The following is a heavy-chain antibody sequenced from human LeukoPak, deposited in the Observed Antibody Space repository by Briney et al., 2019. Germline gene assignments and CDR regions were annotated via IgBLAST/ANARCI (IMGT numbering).Heavy chain of an antibody. Sequence: PSETLSLTCTVSGGSISSYYWSWIRQPPGKGLEWIGYIYNSGSTNYNPSLKSRVTISVYTSKNQFSLKLSSVPAADTAVYYCARVDVRYYGSGSPEPLFDYWGQGTLVTVSS. CDR1: GGSISSYY. V-gene: IGHV4-59*01. CDR2: IYNSGST. D-gene: IGHD3-10*01. J-gene: IGHJ4*02. CDR3: ARVDVRYYGSGSPEPLFDY.